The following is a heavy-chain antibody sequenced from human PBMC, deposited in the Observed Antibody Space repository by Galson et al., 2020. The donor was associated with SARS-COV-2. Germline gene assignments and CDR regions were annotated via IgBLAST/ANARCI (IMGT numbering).Heavy chain of an antibody. CDR3: ARPYSGSYFYWFDP. V-gene: IGHV3-30*04. CDR2: ISYDGSNK. CDR1: GFTFSSYA. D-gene: IGHD1-26*01. Sequence: GGSLRLSCAASGFTFSSYAMHWVRQAPGKGLEWVAVISYDGSNKYYADSVKGRFTISRDNSKNTLYLQMNSLRAEDTAVYYCARPYSGSYFYWFDPWGQGTLVTVSS. J-gene: IGHJ5*02.